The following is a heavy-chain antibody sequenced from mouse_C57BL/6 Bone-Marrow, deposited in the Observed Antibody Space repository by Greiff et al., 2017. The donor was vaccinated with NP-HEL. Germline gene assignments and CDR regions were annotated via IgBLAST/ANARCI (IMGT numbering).Heavy chain of an antibody. CDR1: GYTFTSYG. CDR3: ARSDYDYAMDY. Sequence: VQLQESGAELARPGASVKLSCKASGYTFTSYGISWVKQRTGQGLEWIGEIYPRSGNTYYNEKFKGKATMTADKSSSTAYMELRSLTSEDSAVYFCARSDYDYAMDYWGQGTSVTVSS. J-gene: IGHJ4*01. CDR2: IYPRSGNT. V-gene: IGHV1-81*01. D-gene: IGHD2-4*01.